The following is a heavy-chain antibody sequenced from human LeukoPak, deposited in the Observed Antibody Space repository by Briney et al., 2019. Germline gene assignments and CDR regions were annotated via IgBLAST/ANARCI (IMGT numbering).Heavy chain of an antibody. CDR3: AKGGSIAVAGILDY. J-gene: IGHJ4*02. CDR1: GFSLSNFQ. Sequence: PGGSLRLSCVASGFSLSNFQMYWVRQAPGKGLEWVSIISLDGSTEFYADSVKGRFAISRDNSKNSLYLQMNSLRTEDTALYYCAKGGSIAVAGILDYWGQGTLVTVSS. V-gene: IGHV3-30*09. CDR2: ISLDGSTE. D-gene: IGHD6-19*01.